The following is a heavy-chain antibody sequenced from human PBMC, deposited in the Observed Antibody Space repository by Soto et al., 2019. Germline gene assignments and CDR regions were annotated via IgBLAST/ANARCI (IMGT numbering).Heavy chain of an antibody. CDR3: ARVLFSNLKLYYYYGMDV. CDR2: IYYSGST. J-gene: IGHJ6*02. D-gene: IGHD4-4*01. CDR1: GGSISSGGYY. V-gene: IGHV4-30-4*01. Sequence: SETLSRTCTVSGGSISSGGYYWIWIRQPPGKVLEWIGYIYYSGSTYYNPSLKSRVTISVDTSKNQFSLKLSSVTAADTAVYYCARVLFSNLKLYYYYGMDVWGQGTTVTVSS.